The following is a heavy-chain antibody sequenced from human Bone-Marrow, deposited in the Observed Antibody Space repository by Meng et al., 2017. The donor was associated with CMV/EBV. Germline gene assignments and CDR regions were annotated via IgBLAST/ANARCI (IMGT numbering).Heavy chain of an antibody. D-gene: IGHD3-3*01. CDR3: ARDHSYDFWSGYYTLVYYYGMDV. CDR2: ISSSSYI. Sequence: GGSLRLSCAASGFTFSSYSMNWVRQAPGKGLEWVSSISSSSYIYYADSVKGRFTISRDNAKNSLYLQMNSLRAEDTAVYYCARDHSYDFWSGYYTLVYYYGMDVWGQGTTVTVSS. V-gene: IGHV3-21*01. CDR1: GFTFSSYS. J-gene: IGHJ6*02.